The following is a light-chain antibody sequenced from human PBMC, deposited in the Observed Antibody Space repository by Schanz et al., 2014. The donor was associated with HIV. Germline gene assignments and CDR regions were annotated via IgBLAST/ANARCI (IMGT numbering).Light chain of an antibody. CDR1: STDVGGYNY. CDR3: AAWDDSLNGVI. J-gene: IGLJ2*01. V-gene: IGLV2-8*01. CDR2: EVS. Sequence: QSVLTQPPSASGSPGQSVTISCTGTSTDVGGYNYVSWYQLLPGKAPKLMIYEVSQRPSGVPDRFSGSKSGNTASLAISGLRSEDEADYYCAAWDDSLNGVIFGGGTKLTVL.